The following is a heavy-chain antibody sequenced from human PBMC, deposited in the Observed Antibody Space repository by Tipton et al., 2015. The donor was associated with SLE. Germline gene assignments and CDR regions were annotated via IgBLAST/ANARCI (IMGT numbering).Heavy chain of an antibody. D-gene: IGHD2-2*01. CDR1: GGSITGYY. Sequence: TLSLTCTVSGGSITGYYWTWIRQPPGKGLEWIAEIIHSGVTNYNPSLRSRVTISVDMSKSQVSLKLSSVTAADTAVYYCARVAPAEVFDSWGQGTLVTVSS. J-gene: IGHJ4*02. V-gene: IGHV4-34*12. CDR3: ARVAPAEVFDS. CDR2: IIHSGVT.